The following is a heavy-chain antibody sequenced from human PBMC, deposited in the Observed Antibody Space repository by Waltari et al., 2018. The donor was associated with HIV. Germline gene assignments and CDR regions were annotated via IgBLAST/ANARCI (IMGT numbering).Heavy chain of an antibody. Sequence: QVQLVESGGGVVQPGRSLRLSCAASGFTFSSYGMHWVRQAPGKGLEWVAVISYDGSNKYYADCLKGRFTISRDNSKNTLYLQMNSLRAEDTAVYYCAKDQYSGSSVIDYWGQGTLVTVSS. CDR1: GFTFSSYG. V-gene: IGHV3-30*18. CDR2: ISYDGSNK. CDR3: AKDQYSGSSVIDY. D-gene: IGHD1-26*01. J-gene: IGHJ4*02.